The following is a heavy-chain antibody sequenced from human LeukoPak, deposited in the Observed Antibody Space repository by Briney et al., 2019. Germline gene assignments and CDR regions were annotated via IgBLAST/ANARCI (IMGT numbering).Heavy chain of an antibody. CDR1: GGSIASYY. V-gene: IGHV4-59*01. Sequence: SETLSLTCTVSGGSIASYYWSWIRQFPGKGLEWIGYISYRGSTSYNPSLNSRVSISLDTSKNQLSLRLNSVTAADTAVYYCAREGIAAAPDAFDIWAKGQWSPSLQ. CDR3: AREGIAAAPDAFDI. J-gene: IGHJ3*02. D-gene: IGHD6-13*01. CDR2: ISYRGST.